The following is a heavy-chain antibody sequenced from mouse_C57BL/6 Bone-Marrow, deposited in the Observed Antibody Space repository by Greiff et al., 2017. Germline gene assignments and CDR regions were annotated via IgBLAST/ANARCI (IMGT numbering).Heavy chain of an antibody. CDR3: ARKVWLRGY. D-gene: IGHD2-2*01. V-gene: IGHV1-19*01. CDR1: GYTFTDYY. J-gene: IGHJ2*01. CDR2: IYPYNGCT. Sequence: VQLQQSGPVLVKPGASVKMSCKASGYTFTDYYMNWVKQSHGKSLEWIGVIYPYNGCTSYNQKFKGKATLTVDKSSSTAYMELNSQTSEDSAVYYCARKVWLRGYWGQGTTLTVSS.